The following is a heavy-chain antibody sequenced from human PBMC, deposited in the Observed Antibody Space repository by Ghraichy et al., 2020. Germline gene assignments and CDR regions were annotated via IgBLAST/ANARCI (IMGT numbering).Heavy chain of an antibody. V-gene: IGHV3-7*04. CDR3: VRDLYISSSSMFY. Sequence: LSLTCAASGFTFSNYWMTWVRQTPGKGLEWVANIKGDGSEKHYVDSVKGRFTISRDNAKNSLYLQMNSLRAEDTAVYYCVRDLYISSSSMFYWGQGTLVPVSS. CDR1: GFTFSNYW. D-gene: IGHD6-6*01. J-gene: IGHJ4*02. CDR2: IKGDGSEK.